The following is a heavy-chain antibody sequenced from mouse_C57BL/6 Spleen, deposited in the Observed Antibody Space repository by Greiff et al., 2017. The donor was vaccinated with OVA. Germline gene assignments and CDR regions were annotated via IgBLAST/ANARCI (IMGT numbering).Heavy chain of an antibody. V-gene: IGHV5-4*01. D-gene: IGHD3-3*01. CDR2: ISDGGSYT. CDR3: ARDRGHAFDY. J-gene: IGHJ2*01. Sequence: EVQLVESGGGLVKPGGSLKLSCAASGFTFSSYAMSGVRQTPEKRLEWVATISDGGSYTYYPDNVRGPFTISRDNAKNNLYLKMSHLKSDDTAMYYCARDRGHAFDYWGQGTTLTVSS. CDR1: GFTFSSYA.